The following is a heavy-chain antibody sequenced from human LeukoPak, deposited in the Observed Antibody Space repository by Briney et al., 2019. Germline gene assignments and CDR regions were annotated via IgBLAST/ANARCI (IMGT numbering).Heavy chain of an antibody. CDR1: GFTFSNAW. CDR3: TTVGAYCGGDCYDY. CDR2: IKSKTDGGTT. J-gene: IGHJ4*02. Sequence: GSLRLSCAASGFTFSNAWMSWVRQAPGKGLEWVGRIKSKTDGGTTDYAAPVKGRFTISRDDSKNTLYLQMNSLKTEDTAVYYCTTVGAYCGGDCYDYWGQGTLVTVSS. D-gene: IGHD2-21*01. V-gene: IGHV3-15*01.